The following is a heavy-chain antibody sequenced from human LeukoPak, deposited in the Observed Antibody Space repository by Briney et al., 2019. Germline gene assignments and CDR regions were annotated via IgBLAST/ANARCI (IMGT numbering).Heavy chain of an antibody. CDR2: ISHSGTT. J-gene: IGHJ4*02. CDR1: GYSFSSNYF. CDR3: ARINTVKATFDY. D-gene: IGHD4-11*01. V-gene: IGHV4-38-2*01. Sequence: PSETLSLTCSVSGYSFSSNYFWGWIRQPPGKGLVWIATISHSGTTYYNPSLKSRVTISIDTSKNQFFLRLSSVTAADTAVYYCARINTVKATFDYWGQGTLVTVSS.